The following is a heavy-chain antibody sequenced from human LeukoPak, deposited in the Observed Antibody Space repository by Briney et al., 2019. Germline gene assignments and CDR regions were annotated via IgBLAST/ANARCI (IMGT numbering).Heavy chain of an antibody. J-gene: IGHJ6*03. CDR3: ARDLGGGWSALYYYYYMDV. Sequence: SVKVSCKASGGTFSSYAISWVRRAPGQGLEWMGRIIPILGIANYAQKFQGRVTITADKSTSTAYMELSSLRSEDTAVYYCARDLGGGWSALYYYYYMDVWGKGTTVTVSS. V-gene: IGHV1-69*04. CDR1: GGTFSSYA. CDR2: IIPILGIA. D-gene: IGHD2-15*01.